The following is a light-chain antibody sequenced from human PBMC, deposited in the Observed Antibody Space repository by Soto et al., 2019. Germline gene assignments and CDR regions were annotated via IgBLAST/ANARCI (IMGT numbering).Light chain of an antibody. CDR2: AAS. V-gene: IGKV1-39*01. CDR3: KQSYSTPIT. J-gene: IGKJ5*01. Sequence: DIQMTQSPSSLSASVGDRVTITCRASQSISSYLNWYQQKPGKAPKLLIYAASSLQSGVPSRFSGSGSGTDFTLTISSLQPEDFATYYCKQSYSTPITLGPGTRLEIK. CDR1: QSISSY.